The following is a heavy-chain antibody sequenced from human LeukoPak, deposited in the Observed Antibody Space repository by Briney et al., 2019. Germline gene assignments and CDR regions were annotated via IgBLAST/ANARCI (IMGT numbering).Heavy chain of an antibody. Sequence: ASVKVSCKASGYTFTSYDINWVRQATGQGLEWMGGFDPEDGETIYAQKFQGRVTMTEDTSTDTAYMELSSLRSEDTAVYYCATDPDHSSSSVYWGQGTLVTVSS. V-gene: IGHV1-24*01. CDR3: ATDPDHSSSSVY. CDR1: GYTFTSYD. D-gene: IGHD6-13*01. J-gene: IGHJ4*02. CDR2: FDPEDGET.